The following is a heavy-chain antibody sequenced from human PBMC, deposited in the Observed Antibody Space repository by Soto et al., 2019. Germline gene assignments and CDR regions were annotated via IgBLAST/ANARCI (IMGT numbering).Heavy chain of an antibody. D-gene: IGHD3-16*01. V-gene: IGHV3-30-3*01. J-gene: IGHJ1*01. CDR2: ISHDGNNK. Sequence: QVQVVESGGGVVQPGRSLRLSCAASGFTFSSYAMHWVRQAPGKGLEWVAAISHDGNNKYYADSVKGRFTISRDNSKNTLYLQMYSLRAEDTAVYYCARELGGGAYFQHWGQGTLVTVSS. CDR1: GFTFSSYA. CDR3: ARELGGGAYFQH.